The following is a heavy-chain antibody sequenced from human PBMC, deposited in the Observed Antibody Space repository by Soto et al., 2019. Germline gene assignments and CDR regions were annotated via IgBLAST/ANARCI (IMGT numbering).Heavy chain of an antibody. Sequence: SGKVSCKASGGTFSSYAISCVRQAPGQGLEWRGGIIPIFGTANYAQKFQGRVTITADESTSTAYMELSSLRSEDTAVYYCARPSEYSSSSSEYYFDYWGQGTLVTVSS. J-gene: IGHJ4*02. CDR1: GGTFSSYA. CDR3: ARPSEYSSSSSEYYFDY. CDR2: IIPIFGTA. D-gene: IGHD6-6*01. V-gene: IGHV1-69*13.